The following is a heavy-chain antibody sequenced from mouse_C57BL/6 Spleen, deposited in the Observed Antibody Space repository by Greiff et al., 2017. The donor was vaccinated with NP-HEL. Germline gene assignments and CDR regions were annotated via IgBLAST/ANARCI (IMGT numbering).Heavy chain of an antibody. V-gene: IGHV2-2*01. J-gene: IGHJ3*01. CDR1: GFSLTSYG. CDR2: IWSGGST. Sequence: VQLVESGPGLVQPSQSLSITCTVSGFSLTSYGVHWVRQSPGKGLEWLGVIWSGGSTDYNAAFISRLSISKDNSKSQVFFKMNSLQADDTAIYYCARTGVPIYYYGSSYPAWFAYWGQGTLVTVSA. D-gene: IGHD1-1*01. CDR3: ARTGVPIYYYGSSYPAWFAY.